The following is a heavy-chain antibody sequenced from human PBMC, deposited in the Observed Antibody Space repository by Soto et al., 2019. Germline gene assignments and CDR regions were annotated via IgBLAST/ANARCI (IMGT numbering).Heavy chain of an antibody. D-gene: IGHD6-19*01. CDR1: GGSFSGYY. V-gene: IGHV4-34*01. CDR3: ARVGAVAPRTTKYYIDY. Sequence: SETLSLTCAVYGGSFSGYYWSWIRQPPGKGLEWIGEINHSGSTNYNPSLKSRVTISVDTSKNQFSLKLSSVTAADTAVYYCARVGAVAPRTTKYYIDYWRQGPLVTVS. J-gene: IGHJ4*02. CDR2: INHSGST.